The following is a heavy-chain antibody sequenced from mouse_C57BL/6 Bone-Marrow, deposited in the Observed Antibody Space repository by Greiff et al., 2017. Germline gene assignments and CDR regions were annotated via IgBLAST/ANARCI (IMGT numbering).Heavy chain of an antibody. J-gene: IGHJ2*01. V-gene: IGHV1-15*01. Sequence: QVQLQQSGAELVRPGASVTLSCKASGYTFTDYEMHWVKQRPVHGLEWIGAIDPDTGGTAYNQKFKGKAILTADKSSSTAYMELRSLTSEDSAVCSCTKGCRLYYWGQGTTLTVSA. CDR2: IDPDTGGT. CDR1: GYTFTDYE. CDR3: TKGCRLYY.